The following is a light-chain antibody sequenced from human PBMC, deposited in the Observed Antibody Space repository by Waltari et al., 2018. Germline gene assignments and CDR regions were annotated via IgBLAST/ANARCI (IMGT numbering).Light chain of an antibody. CDR1: SRDVGGSNT. CDR2: DVS. Sequence: QPALTQPASVSGSPGPSLTTSCSATSRDVGGSNTLPWYQQHPGKAPKLMIYDVSKRPSGVSNRFSGSKSGNTASLTISGLQAEDEADYYCSSYTSSSTYVFGTGTKVTVL. V-gene: IGLV2-14*01. CDR3: SSYTSSSTYV. J-gene: IGLJ1*01.